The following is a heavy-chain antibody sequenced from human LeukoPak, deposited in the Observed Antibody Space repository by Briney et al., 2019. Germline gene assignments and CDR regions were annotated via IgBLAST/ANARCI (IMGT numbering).Heavy chain of an antibody. V-gene: IGHV4-39*07. J-gene: IGHJ6*03. D-gene: IGHD2-15*01. CDR3: ARDLGGYPFFMDV. Sequence: SETLSLTCTVSGGSIRSGDHHWAWVRQPPGKGLEFIGSLDESGRPYYNRPLKSRVSISGDTSGKQFSLNLTSVTAADTAVYFCARDLGGYPFFMDVWGRGTTVIVSS. CDR2: LDESGRP. CDR1: GGSIRSGDHH.